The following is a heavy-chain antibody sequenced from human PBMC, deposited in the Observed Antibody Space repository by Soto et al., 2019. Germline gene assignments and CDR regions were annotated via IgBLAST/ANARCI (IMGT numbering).Heavy chain of an antibody. CDR1: GVSIISSTW. D-gene: IGHD3-10*01. CDR2: IHHSGSA. V-gene: IGHV4-4*02. CDR3: ATGGGRFNYGMDV. J-gene: IGHJ6*02. Sequence: SETLSLTCTVCGVSIISSTWWTWVRQSPGRGLEWLGEIHHSGSANYNPSIKSGVSMSVDKSKNQFSLSLSPVTAADTAVYYCATGGGRFNYGMDVWGQGTTVTVS.